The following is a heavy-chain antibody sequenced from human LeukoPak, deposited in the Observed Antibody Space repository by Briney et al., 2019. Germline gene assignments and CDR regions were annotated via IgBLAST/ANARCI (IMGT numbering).Heavy chain of an antibody. CDR3: ARVWTAAAGYDY. D-gene: IGHD6-13*01. CDR1: GFTFSSYN. V-gene: IGHV3-21*01. CDR2: ISSSSSYI. J-gene: IGHJ4*02. Sequence: GGSLRLSCAASGFTFSSYNMNWVRQAPGKGLEWVSSISSSSSYIYYADSVKGRFTISRDNAKNSLYLQMNSLRAEDTAVYYCARVWTAAAGYDYWGQGTLVTVSS.